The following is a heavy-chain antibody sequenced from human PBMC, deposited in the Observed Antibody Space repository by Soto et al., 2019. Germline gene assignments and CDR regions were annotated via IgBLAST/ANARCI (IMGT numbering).Heavy chain of an antibody. V-gene: IGHV4-39*01. J-gene: IGHJ5*02. CDR3: ARDFFDSSDYTTNWFDP. Sequence: SETLSLTCAVSGGPISSRTYSWGWIRQPPGKRLEWIGTIYHTGSASYNPSLKSRVTISVDTSKDQFSLKLTSVTAADAALYYCARDFFDSSDYTTNWFDPWGQGTLVTVSS. D-gene: IGHD3-22*01. CDR1: GGPISSRTYS. CDR2: IYHTGSA.